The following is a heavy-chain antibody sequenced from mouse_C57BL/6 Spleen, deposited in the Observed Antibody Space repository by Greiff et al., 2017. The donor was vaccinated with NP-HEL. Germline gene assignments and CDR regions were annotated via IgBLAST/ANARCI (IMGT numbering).Heavy chain of an antibody. D-gene: IGHD2-4*01. CDR3: AGYDYDGGAAMDY. CDR1: GYTFTSYW. Sequence: QVQLQQPGAELVKPGASVKMSCKASGYTFTSYWITWVKQRPGQGLEWIGDIYPGSGSTNYNEKFKSKATLTVDTSSSTAYMQLSSLTSEDSAVYYCAGYDYDGGAAMDYWGQGTSVTVSS. V-gene: IGHV1-55*01. CDR2: IYPGSGST. J-gene: IGHJ4*01.